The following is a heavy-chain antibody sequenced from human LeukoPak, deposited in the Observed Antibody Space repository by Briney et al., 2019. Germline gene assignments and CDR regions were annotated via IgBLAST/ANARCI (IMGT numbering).Heavy chain of an antibody. CDR3: ARVSGSNDALDI. D-gene: IGHD1-26*01. V-gene: IGHV1-69*01. CDR1: VGTFSSYA. J-gene: IGHJ3*02. CDR2: IIPIFGTA. Sequence: SVKVSCKSSVGTFSSYAISWVRQAPGQGLEWMGGIIPIFGTANYAQKFQGRVTITADESTSTAYMELSSLRSEDTAVYYCARVSGSNDALDIWGQGTMVTVSS.